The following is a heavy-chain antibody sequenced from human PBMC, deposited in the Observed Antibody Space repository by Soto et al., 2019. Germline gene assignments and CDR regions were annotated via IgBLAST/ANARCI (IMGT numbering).Heavy chain of an antibody. Sequence: VTLSVTCFVSGDAISSYYWSWIRQPAGNGLEWVGRISTSGGTNYNPSLKSRVTMSVDTSKNHFSLNLRSVTAADTAVYYCVRVGMIGTVLGSWFDPWGQGTPVTV. V-gene: IGHV4-4*07. D-gene: IGHD2-21*01. CDR1: GDAISSYY. CDR2: ISTSGGT. CDR3: VRVGMIGTVLGSWFDP. J-gene: IGHJ5*02.